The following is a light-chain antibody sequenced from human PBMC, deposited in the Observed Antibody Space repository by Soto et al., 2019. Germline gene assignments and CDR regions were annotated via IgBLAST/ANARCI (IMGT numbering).Light chain of an antibody. V-gene: IGLV2-14*01. CDR3: GSYTSTDTPSV. Sequence: QSALTQPASVSGSAGQSITISCSGTMRDVGAYNLVSWYQQHPGTAPKLIIYEVRNRPSGISSRFSGSRSGNTASLTISGLQSEDEGDYYCGSYTSTDTPSVFGTGTKVTVL. J-gene: IGLJ1*01. CDR2: EVR. CDR1: MRDVGAYNL.